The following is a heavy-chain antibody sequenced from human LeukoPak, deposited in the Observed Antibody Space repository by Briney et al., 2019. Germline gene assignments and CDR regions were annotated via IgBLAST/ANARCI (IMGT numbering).Heavy chain of an antibody. D-gene: IGHD6-19*01. V-gene: IGHV3-48*03. CDR1: GFTFSNYE. CDR2: ISSSGSSI. Sequence: GGSLRLSCAASGFTFSNYEMNWVRQAPGKGLEWVSYISSSGSSIYYADSVKGRFTISRDNAKNSLYLQMNSLRAEDTAVYYCAKAPRGLGKFDYWGQGTLVTVSS. J-gene: IGHJ4*02. CDR3: AKAPRGLGKFDY.